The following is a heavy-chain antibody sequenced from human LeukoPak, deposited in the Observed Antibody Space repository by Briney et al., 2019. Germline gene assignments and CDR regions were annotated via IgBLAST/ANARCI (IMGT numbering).Heavy chain of an antibody. CDR3: ARLVTYYMDV. J-gene: IGHJ6*03. V-gene: IGHV4-38-2*01. CDR1: GYSISSGYY. D-gene: IGHD4-23*01. CDR2: IYHSGST. Sequence: SETLSLTCAVSGYSISSGYYWGWIRRPPGKGLEWIGSIYHSGSTYYNPSLKSRVTISVDTSKNQFSLKLSSVTAADTAVYYCARLVTYYMDVWGKGTTVTVSS.